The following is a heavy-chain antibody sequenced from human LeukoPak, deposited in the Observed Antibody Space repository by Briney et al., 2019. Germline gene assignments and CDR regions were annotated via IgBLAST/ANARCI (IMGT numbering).Heavy chain of an antibody. J-gene: IGHJ4*02. CDR2: INHSGST. Sequence: SETLSLTCAVYGVSFSGYYWSWIRQPPGKGLEWIGEINHSGSTNYNPSLKSRVTISVDTSKNQFSLKLSSVTAADTAVYYCARKHQLFDYWGQGTLVTVSS. CDR3: ARKHQLFDY. V-gene: IGHV4-34*01. D-gene: IGHD2-2*01. CDR1: GVSFSGYY.